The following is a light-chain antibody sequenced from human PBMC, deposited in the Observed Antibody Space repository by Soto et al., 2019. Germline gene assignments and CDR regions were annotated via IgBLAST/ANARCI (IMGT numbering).Light chain of an antibody. J-gene: IGKJ5*01. Sequence: DIVMTQSPDSLAVSLGERATITCRSSQILLTTDSNNKNYLAWYQHKSGQPPRLLIYWASTRESGVPDRFSGSGSGTEFTLTISSLQAEDEAVYICQQRSNWPLSITFGQGTRLEIK. CDR1: QILLTTDSNNKNY. V-gene: IGKV4-1*01. CDR3: QQRSNWPLSIT. CDR2: WAS.